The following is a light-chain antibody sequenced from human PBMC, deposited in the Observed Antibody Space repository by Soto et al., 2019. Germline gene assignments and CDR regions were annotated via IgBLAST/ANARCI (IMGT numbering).Light chain of an antibody. CDR3: SSYTSSGTRV. J-gene: IGLJ1*01. V-gene: IGLV2-14*03. CDR2: DFN. CDR1: SSDVGGYNY. Sequence: QSALTQPASVSGSPGQSITISCTGTSSDVGGYNYVSWYQQHPGKAPKLMIYDFNSRPSGVSNRFSGSKSGNTASLTISGLQAEDEAGYYCSSYTSSGTRVFGAGTKLTVL.